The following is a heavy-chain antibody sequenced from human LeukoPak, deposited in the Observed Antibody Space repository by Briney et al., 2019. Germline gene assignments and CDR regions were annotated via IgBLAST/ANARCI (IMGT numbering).Heavy chain of an antibody. Sequence: PGGSLRLSCAASGFTFSSYAMSWVRQAPGKGLEWVSGIDGSGGSANYADSVRGRLTISRDNSKNTLFLQMNSLRAEDTAVYYCARDSQHLNFDHWGQGTLVTVSS. V-gene: IGHV3-23*01. CDR3: ARDSQHLNFDH. J-gene: IGHJ4*02. CDR2: IDGSGGSA. D-gene: IGHD3-3*02. CDR1: GFTFSSYA.